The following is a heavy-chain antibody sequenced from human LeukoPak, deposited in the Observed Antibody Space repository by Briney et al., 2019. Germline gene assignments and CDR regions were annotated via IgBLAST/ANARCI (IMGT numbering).Heavy chain of an antibody. V-gene: IGHV4-31*11. CDR2: IYYSGST. J-gene: IGHJ4*02. Sequence: SETLSLTCAVSGGTISSGGYYWSWIRQHPGKGLEWIGYIYYSGSTYYNPSLKSRLTISVDTSKNQFSLKLSSVTAADTAVYYCARVRGYCSSTSCYFDSWGQGTLVTVSS. D-gene: IGHD2-2*01. CDR3: ARVRGYCSSTSCYFDS. CDR1: GGTISSGGYY.